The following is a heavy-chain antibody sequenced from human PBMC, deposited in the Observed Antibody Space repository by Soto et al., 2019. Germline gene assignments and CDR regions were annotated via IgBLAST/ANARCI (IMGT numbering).Heavy chain of an antibody. CDR3: GTDQWGGAFDI. CDR2: IREDGKEI. V-gene: IGHV3-7*01. CDR1: GFTLSSYW. J-gene: IGHJ3*02. Sequence: QSGGSLRLSCAASGFTLSSYWMAWVRQTPGKGLEFVANIREDGKEISYVDCVKGRSTISRDNAKNSLFLQMNSLRDDDTAVYYCGTDQWGGAFDIGGQGTMVTVSS. D-gene: IGHD3-10*01.